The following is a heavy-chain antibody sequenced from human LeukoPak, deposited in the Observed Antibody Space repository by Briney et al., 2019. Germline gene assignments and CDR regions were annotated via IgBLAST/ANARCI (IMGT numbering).Heavy chain of an antibody. D-gene: IGHD2-2*01. Sequence: GGSLRLSCAASGFTFSDYYMSWIRQTPGKGLEWVSDISSSSASTNYADSVKGRFTISRDNAKNSLHLQMNSLGAEGTAVYYCTRSGSDIVVVPAASDYWGQGTLVTVSS. J-gene: IGHJ4*02. CDR1: GFTFSDYY. CDR2: ISSSSAST. CDR3: TRSGSDIVVVPAASDY. V-gene: IGHV3-11*03.